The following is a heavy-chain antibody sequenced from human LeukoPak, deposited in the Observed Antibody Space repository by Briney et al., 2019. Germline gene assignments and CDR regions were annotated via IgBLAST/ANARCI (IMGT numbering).Heavy chain of an antibody. CDR1: GFTFSSYD. CDR2: IRYERNNK. CDR3: ASAGPAVPGVFDI. Sequence: GRSLRLSCAVSGFTFSSYDMQWVRQAPARGREWVAVIRYERNNKYYADSVKGRFTISRDNSKNTLYLQMNSLRGEDTALYYCASAGPAVPGVFDIWGLGTMVTVSS. J-gene: IGHJ3*02. V-gene: IGHV3-33*01. D-gene: IGHD6-19*01.